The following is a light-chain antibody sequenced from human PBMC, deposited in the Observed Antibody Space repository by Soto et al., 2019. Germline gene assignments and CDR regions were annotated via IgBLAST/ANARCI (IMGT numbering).Light chain of an antibody. CDR1: SGDVGSHNL. V-gene: IGLV2-23*01. Sequence: LTQPASVSGSPGQSITISCFGTSGDVGSHNLVSWYQQHPGKAPRLMIYEGTRRPSGVSNRFSGSKSGTTASLTISGLQAEDEGDYYCCSYAGNRTWVFGGGTKVTVL. CDR3: CSYAGNRTWV. CDR2: EGT. J-gene: IGLJ3*02.